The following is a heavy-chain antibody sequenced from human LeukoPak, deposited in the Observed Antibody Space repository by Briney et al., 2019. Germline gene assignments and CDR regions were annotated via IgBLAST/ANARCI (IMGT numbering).Heavy chain of an antibody. CDR1: GFTFSSYG. D-gene: IGHD7-27*01. J-gene: IGHJ4*02. V-gene: IGHV3-30*02. Sequence: GGSLRLSCAESGFTFSSYGMHWVRQAPGKGLEWVAFIRYDGSNKYYADSVKGRFTISRDNSKNTLYLQMNSLRAEDTAVYYCAKGNWGSYYFDYWGQGTLVTVSS. CDR3: AKGNWGSYYFDY. CDR2: IRYDGSNK.